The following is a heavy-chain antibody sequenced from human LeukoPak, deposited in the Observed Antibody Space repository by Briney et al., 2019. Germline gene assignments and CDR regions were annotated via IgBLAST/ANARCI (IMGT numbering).Heavy chain of an antibody. CDR2: INHSGST. D-gene: IGHD3-9*01. CDR3: AQGDYDILGMN. V-gene: IGHV4-34*01. Sequence: SETLSLTCAVYGGSFSGYYWSWIRQPPGKGLEWIGEINHSGSTNYNPSLKSRVTISVDTSKNQFSLKLSSVTAADTAVYYRAQGDYDILGMNWGQGTLVTVSS. J-gene: IGHJ4*02. CDR1: GGSFSGYY.